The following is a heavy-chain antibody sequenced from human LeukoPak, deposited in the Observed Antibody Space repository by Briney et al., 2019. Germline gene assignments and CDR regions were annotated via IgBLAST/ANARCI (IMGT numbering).Heavy chain of an antibody. D-gene: IGHD1-1*01. Sequence: GGSLRLSCAASGFSFSDYYISWVCQAPGKGLEWVALIYSAGTTHADSVRGRFTISRDKSKNMLYLQMNSQRAEDTAVYFCASATAGKVQLCDYCFDYWGQGTLVTVSS. V-gene: IGHV3-66*01. J-gene: IGHJ4*02. CDR3: ASATAGKVQLCDYCFDY. CDR1: GFSFSDYY. CDR2: IYSAGTT.